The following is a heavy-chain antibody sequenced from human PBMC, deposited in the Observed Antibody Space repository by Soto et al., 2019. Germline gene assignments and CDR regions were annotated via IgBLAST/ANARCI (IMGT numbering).Heavy chain of an antibody. CDR1: GLIFSNYK. Sequence: EVQLVESGGGLVQPGGSLRLSCAASGLIFSNYKMHWVRQAPGKGLVWVSRISTDGSITDYADSVKGRFTVSRDNAKNTLYLQMNSLRVDDTAVYYCARDTNGLHYWGQGTLVPVSS. CDR3: ARDTNGLHY. V-gene: IGHV3-74*01. J-gene: IGHJ4*02. D-gene: IGHD2-8*01. CDR2: ISTDGSIT.